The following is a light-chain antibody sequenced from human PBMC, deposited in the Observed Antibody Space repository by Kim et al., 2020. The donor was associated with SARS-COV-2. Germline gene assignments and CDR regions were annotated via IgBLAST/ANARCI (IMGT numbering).Light chain of an antibody. V-gene: IGKV1-16*02. CDR3: QQYKSYPLT. J-gene: IGKJ4*01. Sequence: DIQMSQSPSSLSASVGYRVTITCRASQDISKFLTWFQQKPGKAPKSLIYGASSLEGGVPSKFSGSGSGTDFTLTITSLQREDVATYYCQQYKSYPLTFGGGTKLEI. CDR2: GAS. CDR1: QDISKF.